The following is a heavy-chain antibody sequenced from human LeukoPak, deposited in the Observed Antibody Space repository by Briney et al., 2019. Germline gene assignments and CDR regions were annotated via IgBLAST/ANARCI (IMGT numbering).Heavy chain of an antibody. V-gene: IGHV3-7*01. CDR2: IKQDGSEK. D-gene: IGHD1-26*01. J-gene: IGHJ3*02. CDR1: GFTFSSYW. CDR3: ARDPANSYRDREWGAFDI. Sequence: GGSLRLSCAASGFTFSSYWMSWVRQAPGKGLEWVANIKQDGSEKYYVDSVKGRFTTSRDNAKNSLYLQMNSLRAEDTAVYYCARDPANSYRDREWGAFDIWGQGTMVVVSS.